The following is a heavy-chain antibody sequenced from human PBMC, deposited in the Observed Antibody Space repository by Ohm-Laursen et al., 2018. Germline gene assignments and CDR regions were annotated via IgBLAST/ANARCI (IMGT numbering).Heavy chain of an antibody. CDR3: AKDRGSDWYFDV. V-gene: IGHV3-30*18. CDR2: ISYDGRQT. D-gene: IGHD3-10*01. CDR1: GFTFSDYG. J-gene: IGHJ2*01. Sequence: SLRPSCAASGFTFSDYGSHWVRQAPGKGLEWVAVISYDGRQTYYADSVKGRFTISRDNPKSTLYLQMNSLRSEDTAVYYCAKDRGSDWYFDVWGRGTLVTVSS.